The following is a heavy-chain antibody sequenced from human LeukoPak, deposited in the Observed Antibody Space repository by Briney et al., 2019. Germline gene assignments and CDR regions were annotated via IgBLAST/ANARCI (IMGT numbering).Heavy chain of an antibody. CDR1: GYSISSGYY. J-gene: IGHJ4*02. CDR2: IYHSGST. V-gene: IGHV4-38-2*02. Sequence: PSETLSLTCTVSGYSISSGYYWGWIRQPPGKGLEWIGSIYHSGSTYYNPSLKSRVTISVDTSKNQFSLKLSSVTAADTAVYYCARERGYYYDSSGSDYWGQGTLVTVSS. CDR3: ARERGYYYDSSGSDY. D-gene: IGHD3-22*01.